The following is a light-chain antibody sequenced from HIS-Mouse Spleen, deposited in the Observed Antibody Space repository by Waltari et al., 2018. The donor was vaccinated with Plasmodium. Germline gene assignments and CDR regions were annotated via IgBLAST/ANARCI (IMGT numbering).Light chain of an antibody. CDR2: DAS. J-gene: IGKJ4*01. Sequence: EIVLTQSPATLSLSPGERDTISCRASQSVNSYLAWYQQKPGQAPRLLIYDASNRATGIPARFSGSGSGTDFTLTISSLEPEDFAVYYCQQRSNWPLTFGGGTK. V-gene: IGKV3-11*01. CDR1: QSVNSY. CDR3: QQRSNWPLT.